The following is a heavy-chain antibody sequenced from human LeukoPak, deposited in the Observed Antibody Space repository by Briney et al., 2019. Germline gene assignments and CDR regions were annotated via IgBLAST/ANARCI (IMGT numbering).Heavy chain of an antibody. J-gene: IGHJ6*03. CDR2: IRRDSGTT. CDR3: ARDRAYYYMDV. D-gene: IGHD3-16*01. V-gene: IGHV3-48*01. Sequence: GGSLRLSCAASGFTSTDYDMNWVRQAPGQGLEWLSYIRRDSGTTDYADSVKGRVSISRDNATNTLYLQINSLRAEDTAVYYCARDRAYYYMDVWGKGTTVTASS. CDR1: GFTSTDYD.